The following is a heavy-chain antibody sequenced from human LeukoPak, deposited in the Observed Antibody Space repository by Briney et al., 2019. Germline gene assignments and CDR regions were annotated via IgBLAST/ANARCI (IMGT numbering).Heavy chain of an antibody. V-gene: IGHV1-46*01. J-gene: IGHJ4*02. D-gene: IGHD5-24*01. CDR2: INPSGGGT. Sequence: ASVTVSCKASGYTFTTYYMHWVRQAPGQGLVWMALINPSGGGTRYAQKFQGRVTMTRDTSASTVYMELSSLRSEDTAVYYCASGYKTVSVFDHWGQGTLVTVSS. CDR1: GYTFTTYY. CDR3: ASGYKTVSVFDH.